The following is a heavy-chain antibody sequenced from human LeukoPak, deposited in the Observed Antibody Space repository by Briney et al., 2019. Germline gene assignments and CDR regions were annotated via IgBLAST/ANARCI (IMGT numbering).Heavy chain of an antibody. D-gene: IGHD6-19*01. V-gene: IGHV1-69*06. Sequence: SVKVSCKASGGTFSSYAISWVRQAPGQGLEWMGGIIPIFGTANYAQKFQGRVTITADKSTSTAYMELSSLRSEDTAVYYCARTHSSGWPYYYYYYMDVWGKGTTVTVSS. CDR1: GGTFSSYA. J-gene: IGHJ6*03. CDR3: ARTHSSGWPYYYYYYMDV. CDR2: IIPIFGTA.